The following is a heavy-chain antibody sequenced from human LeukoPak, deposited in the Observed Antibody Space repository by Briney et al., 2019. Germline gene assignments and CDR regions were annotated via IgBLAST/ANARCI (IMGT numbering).Heavy chain of an antibody. CDR3: ARSLPGYCSGGRCYAFDY. CDR1: GFSLSTTGMR. V-gene: IGHV2-70*04. J-gene: IGHJ4*02. D-gene: IGHD2-15*01. Sequence: GSGPGLVKPTQTLTLTCTVSGFSLSTTGMRLSWIRQPPGKALESLARIDWDDDKFYSTSLKTRLTISKDTSKNQVVLTMTNMDPVDNASYYWARSLPGYCSGGRCYAFDYWGQGTLVTVSP. CDR2: IDWDDDK.